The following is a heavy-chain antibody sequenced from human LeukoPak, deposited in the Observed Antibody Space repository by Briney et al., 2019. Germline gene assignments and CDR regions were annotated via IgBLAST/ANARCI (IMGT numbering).Heavy chain of an antibody. J-gene: IGHJ3*02. CDR2: INHSGST. CDR3: ARGGEQWLGPDAFDI. V-gene: IGHV4-34*01. D-gene: IGHD6-19*01. CDR1: GGSFSGYY. Sequence: SETLSLTCAVYGGSFSGYYWSWIRQPPGKGLEWIGEINHSGSTNYNPSLKSRVTISVDTSKNQFSLKLSSVTAADTAVYYCARGGEQWLGPDAFDIWGQGTMVTVSS.